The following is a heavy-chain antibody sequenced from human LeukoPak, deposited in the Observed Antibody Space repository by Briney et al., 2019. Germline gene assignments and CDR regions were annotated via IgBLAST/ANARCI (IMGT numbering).Heavy chain of an antibody. CDR2: IIPILGIA. CDR3: ATLPLGIAAAGTDY. V-gene: IGHV1-69*02. CDR1: GGTFSSYT. D-gene: IGHD6-13*01. Sequence: ASVKVSCKASGGTFSSYTISWVRQAPGQGLEWVGRIIPILGIANYAQKFQGRVTITADKSTSTAYTERSSLRSEDTAVYYCATLPLGIAAAGTDYWGQGTLVTVSS. J-gene: IGHJ4*02.